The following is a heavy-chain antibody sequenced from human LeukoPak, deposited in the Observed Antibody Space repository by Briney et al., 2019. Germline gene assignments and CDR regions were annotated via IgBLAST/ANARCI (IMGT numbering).Heavy chain of an antibody. J-gene: IGHJ4*02. V-gene: IGHV3-66*01. D-gene: IGHD6-13*01. CDR3: ARDGGAAAGY. CDR2: MYRGGSR. CDR1: GFTVTNNY. Sequence: GESLRLSCAASGFTVTNNYMRWVRQAPGEGLVWVSVMYRGGSRDYADSVQGRFTMSRDNSKNTLYLQMNSLSAADTAVYYCARDGGAAAGYWGQGTLVTVSS.